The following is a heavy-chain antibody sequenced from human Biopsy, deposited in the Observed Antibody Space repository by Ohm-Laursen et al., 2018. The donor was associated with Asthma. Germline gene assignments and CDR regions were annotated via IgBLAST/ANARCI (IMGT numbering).Heavy chain of an antibody. J-gene: IGHJ4*02. CDR3: ARKAGSCISRTCYSLDF. V-gene: IGHV1-69*13. D-gene: IGHD2-2*01. CDR2: INSVFGTT. Sequence: SVKVSCKPLGGTFNTYVTGWVRQAPGQGLEWMGGINSVFGTTAYPQKFQDRVTITADDSTSTVYMELSSLRSEDTAVYYCARKAGSCISRTCYSLDFWGQGTLVTVSS. CDR1: GGTFNTYV.